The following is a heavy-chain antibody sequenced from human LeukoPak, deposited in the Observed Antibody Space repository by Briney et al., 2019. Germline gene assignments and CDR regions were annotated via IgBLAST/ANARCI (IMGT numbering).Heavy chain of an antibody. J-gene: IGHJ4*02. V-gene: IGHV4-59*08. D-gene: IGHD4-17*01. CDR3: ARTIGLRFDY. CDR1: GGSISSYY. CDR2: IYYSGST. Sequence: SETLSLTCTVSGGSISSYYRSWIRQPPGKGLEWIGYIYYSGSTNYNPSLKSRVTISVDTSKNQFSLKLSSVTAADTAVYYCARTIGLRFDYWGQGTLVTVSS.